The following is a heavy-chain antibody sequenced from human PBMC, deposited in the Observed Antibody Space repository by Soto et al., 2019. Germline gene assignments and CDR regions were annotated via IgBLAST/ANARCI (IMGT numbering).Heavy chain of an antibody. J-gene: IGHJ6*02. CDR3: ARGHVYYDSSGSYYYYGMGV. V-gene: IGHV1-2*04. CDR2: INPNSGGT. D-gene: IGHD3-22*01. Sequence: GASVKVSCKASGYTFTGYYMHWVRQAPGQGLEWMGWINPNSGGTNYAQKFQGWVTMTRDTSISTAYMELSRLRSDDTAVYYCARGHVYYDSSGSYYYYGMGVWGQGTTVTVSS. CDR1: GYTFTGYY.